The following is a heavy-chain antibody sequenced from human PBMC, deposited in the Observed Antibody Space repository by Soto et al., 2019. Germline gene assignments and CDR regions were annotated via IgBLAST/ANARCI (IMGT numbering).Heavy chain of an antibody. Sequence: QVQLVQSGAEVKKPGASVKVSCKASGYTFTSYYMHWVRQAPGQGLEWMGIINPSGGSTSYAQKFQRRVTMTRDTSTSTVYMELSSLRSEDTAVYYCAREVTGEDDGMDVWGQGPTVTVSS. CDR2: INPSGGST. J-gene: IGHJ6*02. CDR3: AREVTGEDDGMDV. D-gene: IGHD7-27*01. V-gene: IGHV1-46*01. CDR1: GYTFTSYY.